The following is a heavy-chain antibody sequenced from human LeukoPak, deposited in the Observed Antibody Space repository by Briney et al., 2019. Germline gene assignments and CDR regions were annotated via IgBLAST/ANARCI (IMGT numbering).Heavy chain of an antibody. CDR1: GYTFTGYY. Sequence: VASVKVSCKASGYTFTGYYMHWVRQAPGQGLEWMGWINPNSGGTNYAQKFQGRVTMTRDTSISTAYMELSRLRSDDTAVYYCARDLYYGSGSPYYWGQGTLVTVSS. J-gene: IGHJ4*02. V-gene: IGHV1-2*02. D-gene: IGHD3-10*01. CDR2: INPNSGGT. CDR3: ARDLYYGSGSPYY.